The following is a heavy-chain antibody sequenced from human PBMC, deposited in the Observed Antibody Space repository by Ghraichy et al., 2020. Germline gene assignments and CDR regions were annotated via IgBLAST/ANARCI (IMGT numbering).Heavy chain of an antibody. D-gene: IGHD3-16*02. J-gene: IGHJ4*02. Sequence: SETLSLTCAVYGGSFSGYYWSWIRQPPGKGLEWIGEINHSGSTNYNPSLKSRVTISVDTSKNQFSLKLSSVTAADTAVYYCARTVGGLVVPAARYDYVWGSYRWDYFDYWGQGTLVTVSS. V-gene: IGHV4-34*01. CDR1: GGSFSGYY. CDR3: ARTVGGLVVPAARYDYVWGSYRWDYFDY. CDR2: INHSGST.